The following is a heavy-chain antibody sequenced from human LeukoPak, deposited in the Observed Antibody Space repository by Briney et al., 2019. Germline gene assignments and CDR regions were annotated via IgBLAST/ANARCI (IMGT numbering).Heavy chain of an antibody. D-gene: IGHD3-3*01. CDR1: GFTFSSHS. V-gene: IGHV3-48*01. CDR3: ARMSGSRLPGY. CDR2: ISSGSSAR. J-gene: IGHJ4*02. Sequence: GGSLRLSCAASGFTFSSHSMNWVRQTPGKGLEWVSYISSGSSARYYADSVKGRFTISRDDARNSLYLQMNSLRAEDTAVYYCARMSGSRLPGYWGQGTLVTVSS.